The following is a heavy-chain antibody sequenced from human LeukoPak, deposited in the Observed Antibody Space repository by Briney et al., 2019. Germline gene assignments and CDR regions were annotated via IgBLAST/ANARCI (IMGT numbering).Heavy chain of an antibody. V-gene: IGHV3-7*01. CDR1: GFTFSSYW. J-gene: IGHJ5*02. D-gene: IGHD4-11*01. CDR2: IKQDGSEK. Sequence: ETGGSLRLSCAASGFTFSSYWMSWVRQAPGKGLEWVANIKQDGSEKYYVDSVKGRFTISRDNARNTLYLQMNSLRAEDTAVYYCARDHYSNSGNWFDPWGQGTLVTVSS. CDR3: ARDHYSNSGNWFDP.